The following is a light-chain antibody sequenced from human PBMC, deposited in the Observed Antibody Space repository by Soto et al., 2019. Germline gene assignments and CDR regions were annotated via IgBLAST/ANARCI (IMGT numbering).Light chain of an antibody. Sequence: DIQMTQSPSTLSASVGERVTITCWASQSISSWLAWYQQKPGKAPKLLIYDASSLESGVPSRFSGSGSGTEFTLTISSLQPDDFAAYYCQQYNSYPFTFGPGTKVDIK. J-gene: IGKJ3*01. CDR2: DAS. V-gene: IGKV1-5*01. CDR3: QQYNSYPFT. CDR1: QSISSW.